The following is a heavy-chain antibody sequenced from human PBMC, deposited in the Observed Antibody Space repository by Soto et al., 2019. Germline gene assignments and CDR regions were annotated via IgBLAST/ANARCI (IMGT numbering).Heavy chain of an antibody. J-gene: IGHJ6*03. CDR3: ARQQGSNYCMDV. V-gene: IGHV4-59*08. Sequence: LETLSLTCTVSGGSISSYYWSWIRQPPGKGLEWIGYIYYSGSTNYNPSLKSRVTISVDTSKNQFSLKLSSVTAADTAVYYCARQQGSNYCMDVWGKGTTVTVSS. CDR1: GGSISSYY. CDR2: IYYSGST. D-gene: IGHD3-10*01.